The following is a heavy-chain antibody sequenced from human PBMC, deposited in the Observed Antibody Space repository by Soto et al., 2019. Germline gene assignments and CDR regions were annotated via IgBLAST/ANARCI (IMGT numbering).Heavy chain of an antibody. D-gene: IGHD3-10*01. CDR3: ATSFGSGSRAFDY. CDR2: FNPILSFS. V-gene: IGHV1-69*02. CDR1: GDTFNFYT. Sequence: QVQLVQSGAEVKKXGSSVKVSCKASGDTFNFYTINWVRQAPGLGLEWMGRFNPILSFSNSALKFQGRVTLTADKSTSTAYMVLSSLRSEDTAIYYCATSFGSGSRAFDYWGQGALVTVSS. J-gene: IGHJ4*02.